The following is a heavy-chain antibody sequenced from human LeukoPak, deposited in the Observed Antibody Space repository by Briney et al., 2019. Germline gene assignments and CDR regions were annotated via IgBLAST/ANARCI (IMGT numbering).Heavy chain of an antibody. V-gene: IGHV1-69*05. J-gene: IGHJ5*02. CDR3: ARAGTENFSNNWFDP. D-gene: IGHD3-10*01. CDR2: IIPIFGTA. Sequence: SVKVSCKASGGTFSSYAISWVRQAPGQGLEWMGRIIPIFGTANYAQKFQGRVTITTDESTSTAYMELGSLRPEDTAVYYCARAGTENFSNNWFDPWGQGTLVTVSS. CDR1: GGTFSSYA.